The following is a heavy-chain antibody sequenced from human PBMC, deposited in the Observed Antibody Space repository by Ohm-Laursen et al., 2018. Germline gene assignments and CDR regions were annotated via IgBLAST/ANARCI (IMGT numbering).Heavy chain of an antibody. CDR1: GFSFSIFW. CDR2: IKEDGSDK. Sequence: SLRLSCSASGFSFSIFWMTWVRQAPGKGLEWVADIKEDGSDKYYVDSVKGRFTISRDNDKNSLDLQMNSLRAEDTAVYYCARLRRDGGTSYYFDYWGQGNLVTVSS. CDR3: ARLRRDGGTSYYFDY. V-gene: IGHV3-7*01. J-gene: IGHJ4*02. D-gene: IGHD4-23*01.